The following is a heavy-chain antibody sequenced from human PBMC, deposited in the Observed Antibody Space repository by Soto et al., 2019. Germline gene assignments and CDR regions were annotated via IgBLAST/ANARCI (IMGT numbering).Heavy chain of an antibody. D-gene: IGHD3-22*01. J-gene: IGHJ3*02. CDR2: IDWNGGTT. Sequence: GGSLRLSCAASGFTFGDLGMSWVRHVPGKGLEWVCGIDWNGGTTGCVDSVKGRFTISRDNAKNSLYLQMNSLRAEDTAVYYCARWYYYDSSGYYQTKYAFDIWGQGTMVTVS. V-gene: IGHV3-20*04. CDR1: GFTFGDLG. CDR3: ARWYYYDSSGYYQTKYAFDI.